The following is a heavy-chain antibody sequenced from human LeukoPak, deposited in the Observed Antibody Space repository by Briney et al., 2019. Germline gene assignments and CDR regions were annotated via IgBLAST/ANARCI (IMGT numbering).Heavy chain of an antibody. CDR3: AKHLKGYYYYMDV. V-gene: IGHV3-23*01. CDR2: ISGSGGST. J-gene: IGHJ6*03. Sequence: GGSLRLSCAASGFTSSSYAMSWVRQAPGKGLEWVSAISGSGGSTYYADSVKGRFTISRDNSKNTLYLQMNSLRAEDTAVYYCAKHLKGYYYYMDVWGKGTTVTVSS. CDR1: GFTSSSYA.